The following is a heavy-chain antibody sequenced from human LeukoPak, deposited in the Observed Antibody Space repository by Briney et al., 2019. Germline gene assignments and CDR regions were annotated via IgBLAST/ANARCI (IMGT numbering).Heavy chain of an antibody. J-gene: IGHJ4*02. Sequence: SVKSSCKAFGGTFRPYVITCVRQAPGEELEWMGRLIPIPGIANYAQKFQGRVTITADKSATTAYMEVSSLTSEDTAVYYCSRRTVTVDYWGQGTLVTVSS. D-gene: IGHD4-17*01. V-gene: IGHV1-69*04. CDR1: GGTFRPYV. CDR3: SRRTVTVDY. CDR2: LIPIPGIA.